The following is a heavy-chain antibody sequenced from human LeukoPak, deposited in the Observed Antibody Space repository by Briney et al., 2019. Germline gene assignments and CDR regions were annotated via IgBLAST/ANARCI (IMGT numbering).Heavy chain of an antibody. CDR1: GVSISSSKSY. V-gene: IGHV4-39*01. CDR3: ARQTGSGLFTLP. J-gene: IGHJ4*02. Sequence: SETLSLTCTVSGVSISSSKSYWGWIRQPPGKGLEWLGSIYYTGNTYYNASLKSRVTISIDTSKNQISLRLTSVTATDTAMYYCARQTGSGLFTLPGGQGTLVTVSS. D-gene: IGHD3/OR15-3a*01. CDR2: IYYTGNT.